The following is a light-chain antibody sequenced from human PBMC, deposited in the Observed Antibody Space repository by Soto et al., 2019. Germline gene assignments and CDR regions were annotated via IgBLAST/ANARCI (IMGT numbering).Light chain of an antibody. Sequence: DIQMTQSPSALSASVGDRVTITCRASQSITNYLNWYQHKPGQAPNLLIYAASTLQAGVPSRFRGSGSGTDFTLTISSLQPEDFATYYCQHYNEYSSTFGPGTKVDIK. V-gene: IGKV1-39*01. J-gene: IGKJ3*01. CDR2: AAS. CDR3: QHYNEYSST. CDR1: QSITNY.